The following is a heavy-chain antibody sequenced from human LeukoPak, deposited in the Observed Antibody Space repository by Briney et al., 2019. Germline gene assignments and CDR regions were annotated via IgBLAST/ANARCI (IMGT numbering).Heavy chain of an antibody. CDR1: GGSISSDY. CDR3: ARQDGDYGVLFDY. D-gene: IGHD4-17*01. J-gene: IGHJ4*02. V-gene: IGHV4-59*08. CDR2: IYYSGST. Sequence: SETLSLTCTVSGGSISSDYWSWIRQRPGKGPEWSGDIYYSGSTNYNPSPKSRGTISVDTSKNQFSLKLSSVTAADTAVYYCARQDGDYGVLFDYWGQGTLVTVSS.